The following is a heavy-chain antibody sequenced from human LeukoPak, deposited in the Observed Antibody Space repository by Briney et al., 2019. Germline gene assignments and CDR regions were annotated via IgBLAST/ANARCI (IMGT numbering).Heavy chain of an antibody. V-gene: IGHV4-59*01. J-gene: IGHJ5*02. Sequence: PSETLSLTCTVSGGSISSYYWSWIRQPPGKGLEWIGYIYYSGSTNYNPSLKSRVTISVDTSKNQFSLKLSSETAADTAVYYCARVYYDILTGYYNHCFDPWGQGTLVTVSS. D-gene: IGHD3-9*01. CDR2: IYYSGST. CDR3: ARVYYDILTGYYNHCFDP. CDR1: GGSISSYY.